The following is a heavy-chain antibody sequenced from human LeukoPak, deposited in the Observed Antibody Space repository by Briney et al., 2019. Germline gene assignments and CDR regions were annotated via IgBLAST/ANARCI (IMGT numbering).Heavy chain of an antibody. J-gene: IGHJ4*02. CDR3: AKDGSGWYSYFDN. D-gene: IGHD6-19*01. CDR1: GFTFSSYA. CDR2: ISYSGGST. V-gene: IGHV3-23*01. Sequence: GGSLRLSCAASGFTFSSYAMTWVRQAPGKGLEWVSTISYSGGSTYYADSLKGRITISRDNSKNTLHLQMNSLRAEDTAVYYCAKDGSGWYSYFDNWGQGTLVTVSS.